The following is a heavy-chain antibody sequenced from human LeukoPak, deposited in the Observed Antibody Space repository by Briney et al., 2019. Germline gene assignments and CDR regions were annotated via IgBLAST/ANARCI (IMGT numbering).Heavy chain of an antibody. CDR1: GFTFSSYG. J-gene: IGHJ5*02. CDR2: IPHDGSDE. Sequence: GGSLRLSCAASGFTFSSYGMHWVRQAPGKGLEWVAFIPHDGSDEYYADSVKGRFPISRDNSKNTLYLQMNSLRPEDTAVYYCAKASDSSSWYNWFDPWGQGTLVTVSS. CDR3: AKASDSSSWYNWFDP. V-gene: IGHV3-30*02. D-gene: IGHD6-13*01.